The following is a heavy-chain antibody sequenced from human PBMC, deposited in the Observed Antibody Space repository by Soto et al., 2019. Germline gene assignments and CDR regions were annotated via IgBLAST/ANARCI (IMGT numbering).Heavy chain of an antibody. CDR3: AQDSRSGWFCQDY. CDR2: ISGSGGST. Sequence: EVQLLESGGGLVQPGGSLRLSCAASGFTFSSYAMSWVRQAPGKGLEWVSAISGSGGSTYYADSVKGRFNISRDNSKNTLSLQMNSLRAEDTAVYYCAQDSRSGWFCQDYWGQGTLVTVSS. D-gene: IGHD6-19*01. V-gene: IGHV3-23*01. J-gene: IGHJ4*02. CDR1: GFTFSSYA.